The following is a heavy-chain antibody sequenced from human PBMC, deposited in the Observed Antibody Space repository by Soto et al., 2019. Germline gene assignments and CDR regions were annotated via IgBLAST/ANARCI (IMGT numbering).Heavy chain of an antibody. J-gene: IGHJ4*02. CDR3: TSHRYNWNYAVDY. D-gene: IGHD1-7*01. Sequence: GGSLRLSCTASGFTFGDYAMSWFRQGPGKGREWGGFIRSKASGGTTEYAASVEGRFTISRDDSKSIAYLQMNSLKTEDTAVYYCTSHRYNWNYAVDYWGQGTLVTVAS. CDR2: IRSKASGGTT. V-gene: IGHV3-49*03. CDR1: GFTFGDYA.